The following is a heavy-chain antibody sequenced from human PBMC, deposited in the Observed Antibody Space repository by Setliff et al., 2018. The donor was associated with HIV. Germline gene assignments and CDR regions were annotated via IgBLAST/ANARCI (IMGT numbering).Heavy chain of an antibody. V-gene: IGHV4-39*01. Sequence: SETLSLTCTVSGGSISSPIYYWGWIRQAPGKGLEWIGNIYYNGNTNYKPSLERRLTISVDTSKNQFSLSLSSVTATDTALYFCAAAEGQGPWYFFDNWGQGTQVTVSS. CDR3: AAAEGQGPWYFFDN. CDR2: IYYNGNT. D-gene: IGHD6-13*01. J-gene: IGHJ4*02. CDR1: GGSISSPIYY.